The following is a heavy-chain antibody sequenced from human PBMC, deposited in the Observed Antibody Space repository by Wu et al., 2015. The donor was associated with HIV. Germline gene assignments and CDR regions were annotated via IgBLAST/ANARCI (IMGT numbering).Heavy chain of an antibody. CDR1: GDTLGTYA. CDR2: IIPIFGTT. J-gene: IGHJ6*02. CDR3: ARNVVGSIGGGYTYYGMDV. D-gene: IGHD2-15*01. V-gene: IGHV1-69*13. Sequence: QVQLVQSGAEVKKPGSSVKVSCKASGDTLGTYAVSWVRQAPGQGLEWMGRIIPIFGTTDYAQSFQGRLTITAGESTNTVYMELSSLRPDVTAVYYCARNVVGSIGGGYTYYGMDVWGQGTTVTVSS.